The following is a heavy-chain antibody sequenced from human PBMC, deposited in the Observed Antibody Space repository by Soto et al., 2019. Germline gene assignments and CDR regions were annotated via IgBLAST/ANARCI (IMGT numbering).Heavy chain of an antibody. V-gene: IGHV6-1*01. J-gene: IGHJ4*02. CDR3: ARYEDEYLGLNH. CDR1: GDSVSSNSAA. D-gene: IGHD2-2*01. CDR2: TYYRSKWYN. Sequence: QVQLHQSGPGLVKHSQTLSLTCAISGDSVSSNSAAWNWIRQSPSRGLEWLGRTYYRSKWYNDYTSSVKSRISINPDASKNQFSLQLRSVTPVDTAVYYCARYEDEYLGLNHWGQGIPVTVSS.